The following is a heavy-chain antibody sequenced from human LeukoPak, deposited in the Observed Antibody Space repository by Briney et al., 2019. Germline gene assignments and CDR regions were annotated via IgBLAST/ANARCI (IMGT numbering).Heavy chain of an antibody. CDR1: GYSISSGYY. CDR3: AKDSSPYSSGPFDP. J-gene: IGHJ5*02. CDR2: ISGSGGST. D-gene: IGHD6-25*01. V-gene: IGHV3-23*01. Sequence: ETLSLTCAVSGYSISSGYYWGWIRQPPGKGLEWVSGISGSGGSTHYADSVKGRFTISRDNSKNTLYLQMNSLRAEDTAVFHCAKDSSPYSSGPFDPWGQGTLVTVSS.